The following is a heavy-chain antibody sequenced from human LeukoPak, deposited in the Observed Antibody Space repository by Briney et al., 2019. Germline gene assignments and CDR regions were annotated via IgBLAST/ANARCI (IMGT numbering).Heavy chain of an antibody. CDR3: ARALYSYGGFDY. D-gene: IGHD5-18*01. Sequence: SETLSLTRTVSGGSIISADYYWSWFRQYSGKGLEWIGYIYYSGTTYYNPSLKSRLTISVDTSKNQFSLELRSVTAADTAVYFCARALYSYGGFDYWRQGTLVTVSS. CDR2: IYYSGTT. CDR1: GGSIISADYY. J-gene: IGHJ4*02. V-gene: IGHV4-31*03.